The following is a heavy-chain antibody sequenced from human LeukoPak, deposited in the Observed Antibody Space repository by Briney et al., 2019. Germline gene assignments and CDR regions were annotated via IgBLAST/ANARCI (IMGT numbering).Heavy chain of an antibody. Sequence: GGALTLSCAASGCSFSHYGMHWVRQAPGKGLEWVSYISLSSSSIYYADSLKGRFTIPRDNAKNSLHLQMNSLTAEDTAVYSCARETPYSNTWTVFDFCGQGTLGTVSS. CDR3: ARETPYSNTWTVFDF. D-gene: IGHD6-13*01. V-gene: IGHV3-48*01. CDR1: GCSFSHYG. CDR2: ISLSSSSI. J-gene: IGHJ4*02.